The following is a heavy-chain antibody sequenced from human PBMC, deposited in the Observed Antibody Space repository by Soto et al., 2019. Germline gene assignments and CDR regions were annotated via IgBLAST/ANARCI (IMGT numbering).Heavy chain of an antibody. D-gene: IGHD3-9*01. CDR1: GDSINSDKYY. V-gene: IGHV4-39*01. CDR3: ARLEGLATISYCFDF. J-gene: IGHJ4*02. Sequence: QLQLQESGPGLVKPSETLSLTCSVSGDSINSDKYYWGWIRQPPGKGLEWIGSIYFRGNTYYNPSHQTRVTISLDKSKRQFSLKLNSVTAADSAVYFCARLEGLATISYCFDFWGQGALVTVSS. CDR2: IYFRGNT.